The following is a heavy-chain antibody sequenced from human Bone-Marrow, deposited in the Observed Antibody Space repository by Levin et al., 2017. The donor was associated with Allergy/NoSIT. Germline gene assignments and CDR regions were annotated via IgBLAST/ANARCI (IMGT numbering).Heavy chain of an antibody. CDR3: ARTSWGGLLPAH. J-gene: IGHJ4*02. V-gene: IGHV2-70*11. D-gene: IGHD1-26*01. CDR2: IDWVDDK. Sequence: SGPTLVKPTQTLTLTCTFSGFSLRDGRMSVNWIRQPPGKALEWLARIDWVDDKSYSTYLSTRLTIAKDTSKNQVVLTMTNMDPSNTANYYGARTSWGGLLPAHWGQGTLVTVSS. CDR1: GFSLRDGRMS.